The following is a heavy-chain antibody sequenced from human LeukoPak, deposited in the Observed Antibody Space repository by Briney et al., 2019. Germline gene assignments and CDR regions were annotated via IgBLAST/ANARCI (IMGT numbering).Heavy chain of an antibody. D-gene: IGHD2-2*01. J-gene: IGHJ6*02. CDR3: ASTLLSVYEDPYYYYYGMDV. Sequence: PSETLSLTCTVSGGSISSYYWSWIRQPAGKGLEWIGRIYTSGSTNYNPSLKSRVTMSVDTSKNQFSLKLSSVTAADTAVYYCASTLLSVYEDPYYYYYGMDVWGQGTMVTVS. CDR2: IYTSGST. CDR1: GGSISSYY. V-gene: IGHV4-4*07.